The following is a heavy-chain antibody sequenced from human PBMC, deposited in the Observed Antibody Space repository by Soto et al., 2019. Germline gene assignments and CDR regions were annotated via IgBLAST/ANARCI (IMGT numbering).Heavy chain of an antibody. V-gene: IGHV4-61*01. CDR1: GGSVSSGSYY. D-gene: IGHD3-3*01. CDR2: LYYSGST. CDR3: ARGQAFWTGYYRMPYYFDY. Sequence: QVQLQESGPGLVKPSETLSLTCTVSGGSVSSGSYYWSWIRQPPGKGLEYIGYLYYSGSTNYNPPLKSRVTISVDTPKNQFSLRLTSVTAADTAIYFCARGQAFWTGYYRMPYYFDYWGRGTLVTVSS. J-gene: IGHJ4*02.